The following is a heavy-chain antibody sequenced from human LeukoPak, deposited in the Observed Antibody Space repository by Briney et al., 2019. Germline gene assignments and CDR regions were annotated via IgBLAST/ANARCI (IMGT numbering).Heavy chain of an antibody. D-gene: IGHD2-15*01. J-gene: IGHJ5*02. V-gene: IGHV4-59*11. CDR2: ISYSGGT. CDR3: ARLKDLWFVP. CDR1: VGSISSHY. Sequence: SETLSLTCTVSVGSISSHYWSWIRQTPGKGLEWIGYISYSGGTNYNPSFKSRVTISVDTSKSQFSLKLTSVTAADTAVYYCARLKDLWFVPWGQGTLVTVSS.